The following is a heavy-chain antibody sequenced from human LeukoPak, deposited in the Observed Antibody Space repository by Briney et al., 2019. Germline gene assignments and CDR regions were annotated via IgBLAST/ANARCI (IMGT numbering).Heavy chain of an antibody. V-gene: IGHV3-23*01. CDR2: ISGSGGST. CDR1: GFTFSSYG. Sequence: GGSLRLSCAASGFTFSSYGMSWVRQAPGKGLEWVSAISGSGGSTYYADSVKGRFTISRDNAKNTLYLQMNSLRAEDTAVYYCAREYSYGPFDYWGQGTLVTVSS. J-gene: IGHJ4*02. D-gene: IGHD5-18*01. CDR3: AREYSYGPFDY.